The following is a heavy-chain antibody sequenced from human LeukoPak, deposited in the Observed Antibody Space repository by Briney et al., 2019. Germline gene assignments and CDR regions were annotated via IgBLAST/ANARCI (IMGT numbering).Heavy chain of an antibody. CDR1: GYSFTSYW. CDR3: ARHDGSSGWPGLLDY. J-gene: IGHJ4*02. D-gene: IGHD6-19*01. Sequence: TGESLKISCKGSGYSFTSYWIGWVRQMPGKGLEWMGIIYPGDSDTRYSPSFQGQVTISADKSISTAYLQWSSLKASDTAMYYCARHDGSSGWPGLLDYWGQGTLVTVSS. CDR2: IYPGDSDT. V-gene: IGHV5-51*01.